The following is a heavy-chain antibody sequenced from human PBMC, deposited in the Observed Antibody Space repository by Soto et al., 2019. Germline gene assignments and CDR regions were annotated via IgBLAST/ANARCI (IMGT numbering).Heavy chain of an antibody. J-gene: IGHJ3*02. CDR1: GYGFTGYY. CDR3: ARPSFGSGTYFKPGAFDI. CDR2: INPNSGGT. Sequence: QVQLVQSGAEVKKPGASVKVSCKASGYGFTGYYLHWVRQAPGQGLEWMGWINPNSGGTNYAQKFQGRVTMTRDTSINTAYMELSRLRSDDTAVYYCARPSFGSGTYFKPGAFDIWGQGTMVTVS. D-gene: IGHD3-10*01. V-gene: IGHV1-2*02.